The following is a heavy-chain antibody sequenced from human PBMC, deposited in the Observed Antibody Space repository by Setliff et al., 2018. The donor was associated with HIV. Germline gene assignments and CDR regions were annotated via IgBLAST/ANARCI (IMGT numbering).Heavy chain of an antibody. J-gene: IGHJ4*02. CDR3: ARYWGSYPEHFDY. CDR2: VSHRGTT. D-gene: IGHD1-26*01. V-gene: IGHV4-38-2*01. CDR1: GDSISGGYY. Sequence: SETLSLTCAVSGDSISGGYYWAWIRQAPGKGLEWVGSVSHRGTTYYKSSLKSRVTIAADTPKNQVSLNLRAVTAADTAVSYCARYWGSYPEHFDYWGQGTLVTVSS.